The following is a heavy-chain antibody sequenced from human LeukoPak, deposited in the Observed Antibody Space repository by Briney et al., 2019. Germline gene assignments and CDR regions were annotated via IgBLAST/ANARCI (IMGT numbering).Heavy chain of an antibody. D-gene: IGHD3-16*01. Sequence: SVKVSCKASGGTFSSYAISWVRQAPGQGLEWMGGIIPIFGTANYAQMFQGRVTITADKSTSTAYMELSSLRSEDTAVYYCARHYDYVWGGIDYWGQGTLVTVSS. CDR1: GGTFSSYA. CDR2: IIPIFGTA. CDR3: ARHYDYVWGGIDY. V-gene: IGHV1-69*06. J-gene: IGHJ4*02.